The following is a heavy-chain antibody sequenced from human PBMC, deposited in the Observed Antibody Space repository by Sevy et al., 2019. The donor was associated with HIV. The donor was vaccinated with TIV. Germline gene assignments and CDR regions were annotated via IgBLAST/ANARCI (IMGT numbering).Heavy chain of an antibody. CDR1: GFTFSSYA. V-gene: IGHV3-23*01. J-gene: IGHJ4*02. CDR2: IRGSGGST. CDR3: AKGGSGWYYFDY. Sequence: GGSLRLSCAASGFTFSSYAMSWVRQAPGKGLEWVSAIRGSGGSTYYVDSVKGRLTISRDNSKNTLYLQMNSLRDEDTAVYYCAKGGSGWYYFDYWGQGTLVTVSS. D-gene: IGHD6-19*01.